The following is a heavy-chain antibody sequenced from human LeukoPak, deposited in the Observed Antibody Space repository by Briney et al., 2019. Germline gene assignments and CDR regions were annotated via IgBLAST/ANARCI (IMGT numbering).Heavy chain of an antibody. V-gene: IGHV1-69*04. CDR2: IIPILGIA. Sequence: ASVKVSCKASGGTFSSYAISWVRQAPGQGLEWMGRIIPILGIANYAQKFQGRVTITTDKSTSTAYMELSSLRSEDTAVYYCARARWSPSYYDILTGYYPPNAQYYYYGMDVWGQGTTVTVSS. CDR3: ARARWSPSYYDILTGYYPPNAQYYYYGMDV. D-gene: IGHD3-9*01. J-gene: IGHJ6*02. CDR1: GGTFSSYA.